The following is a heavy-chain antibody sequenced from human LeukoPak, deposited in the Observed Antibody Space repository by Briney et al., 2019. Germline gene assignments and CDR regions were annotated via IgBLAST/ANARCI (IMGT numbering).Heavy chain of an antibody. CDR2: IYYSGST. CDR1: GGSMSNYY. V-gene: IGHV4-59*08. Sequence: SETLSLTCTVSGGSMSNYYWSWIRQPPGKGLEWIGYIYYSGSTNYNPSLKSRVTISVDTSKNQFSLKLSSVTAADTAVYYCARQNRAFDAFDIWGQGTMVTVSS. J-gene: IGHJ3*02. D-gene: IGHD3-10*01. CDR3: ARQNRAFDAFDI.